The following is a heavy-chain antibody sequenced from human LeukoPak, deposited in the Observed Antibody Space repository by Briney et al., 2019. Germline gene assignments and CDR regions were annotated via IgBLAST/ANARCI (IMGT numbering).Heavy chain of an antibody. J-gene: IGHJ3*02. CDR1: AFTSSTYW. D-gene: IGHD3-22*01. CDR3: ARGRYYYDSSGYHAFDI. Sequence: GGSLRLSCEASAFTSSTYWMTWVRQAPGKGLEWVANINQDGSEKYYVDSVKGRFTISRDNARNSLYLQMNSLRAEDTAMYYCARGRYYYDSSGYHAFDIWGQGTVVTVSS. CDR2: INQDGSEK. V-gene: IGHV3-7*04.